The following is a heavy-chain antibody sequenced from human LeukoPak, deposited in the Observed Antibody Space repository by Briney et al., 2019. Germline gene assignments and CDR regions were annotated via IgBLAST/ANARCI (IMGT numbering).Heavy chain of an antibody. Sequence: PGGSLRLSCAASGFTFSSYSMNWVRQAPGKGLEWVSSISSSSSYIYYADSVKGRFTISRDNSKNTLYLQMNSLRAEDTAVYYCARSSSYSSSSLVHRYYYYYYMDVWGKGTTVTVSS. V-gene: IGHV3-21*01. CDR2: ISSSSSYI. D-gene: IGHD6-6*01. CDR1: GFTFSSYS. J-gene: IGHJ6*03. CDR3: ARSSSYSSSSLVHRYYYYYYMDV.